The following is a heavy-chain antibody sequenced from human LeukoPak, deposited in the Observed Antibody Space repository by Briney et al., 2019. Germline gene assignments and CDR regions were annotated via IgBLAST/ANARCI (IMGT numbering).Heavy chain of an antibody. D-gene: IGHD2-15*01. J-gene: IGHJ3*01. CDR3: ARGQPYCSGGSCHLAG. V-gene: IGHV3-53*01. CDR2: MFSCCGR. Sequence: PGGSLRLSCAASGFTVSNYYMNWGRQAPGKGQEWVSVMFSCCGRYYADSVKGRFTISIDNSKNTVNLQMSSLRVEDTAVYYCARGQPYCSGGSCHLAGWGQGTEVTVSS. CDR1: GFTVSNYY.